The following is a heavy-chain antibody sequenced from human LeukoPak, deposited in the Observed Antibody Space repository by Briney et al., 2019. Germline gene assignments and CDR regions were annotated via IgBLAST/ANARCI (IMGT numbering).Heavy chain of an antibody. Sequence: GGSLRLSCAASGFTFSSYGMHWVRQAPGKGLEWVAVIWYDGSNKYYADSVKGRFTISRDNSKNTLYLQMNSLRAEDTAVYYCAKRTVVATFDYWGQGTLVTVSS. J-gene: IGHJ4*02. CDR1: GFTFSSYG. CDR3: AKRTVVATFDY. V-gene: IGHV3-33*06. D-gene: IGHD2-15*01. CDR2: IWYDGSNK.